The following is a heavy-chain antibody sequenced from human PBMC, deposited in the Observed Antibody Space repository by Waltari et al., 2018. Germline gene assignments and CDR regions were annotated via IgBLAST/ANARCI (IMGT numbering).Heavy chain of an antibody. V-gene: IGHV4-4*07. D-gene: IGHD3-3*01. Sequence: QVQLQESGPGLVKPSETLSLTCTVSGGSISSYYWSWIRQPAGKGLEWIGRIYTSGSTNYNPSRKSRVTMSVDTSKNQFSLKLSSVTAADTAVYYCARARHDFWSGSSYNWFDPWGQGTLVTVSS. CDR2: IYTSGST. CDR3: ARARHDFWSGSSYNWFDP. CDR1: GGSISSYY. J-gene: IGHJ5*02.